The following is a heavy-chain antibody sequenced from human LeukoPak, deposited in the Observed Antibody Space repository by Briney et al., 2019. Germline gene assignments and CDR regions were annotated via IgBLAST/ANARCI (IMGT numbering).Heavy chain of an antibody. CDR1: GFTFSNYW. V-gene: IGHV3-74*01. Sequence: GSLRLSCAASGFTFSNYWIHWVRQAPGKGLVWVSRINTDGSGTTYADSVKGRFTISRDNAKNTLYLQMNSLRAEDTAVYYCARGSYYMDVWGKGTTVTVSS. CDR2: INTDGSGT. J-gene: IGHJ6*03. CDR3: ARGSYYMDV.